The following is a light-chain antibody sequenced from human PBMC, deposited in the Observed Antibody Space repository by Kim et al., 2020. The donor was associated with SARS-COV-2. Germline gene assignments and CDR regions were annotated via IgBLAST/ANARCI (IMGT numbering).Light chain of an antibody. J-gene: IGKJ5*01. CDR2: AAT. CDR1: QGIHSW. Sequence: AFVGDRVTITCRASQGIHSWLAWYQQRQGKAPKLLIYAATNLQGGVPSRFSGSGSGTDFTLSIVSLQPEDSASYYCQQADSFPITFGQGTRLEIK. CDR3: QQADSFPIT. V-gene: IGKV1D-12*01.